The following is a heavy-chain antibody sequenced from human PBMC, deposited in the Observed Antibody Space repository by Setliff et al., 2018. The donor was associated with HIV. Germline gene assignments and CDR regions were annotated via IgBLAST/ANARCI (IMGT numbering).Heavy chain of an antibody. V-gene: IGHV3-48*03. Sequence: GESLKISCAASGFSFSSYEMNWVRQAPGKGLEWISYISSSGNTIYYADSVKGRFTISRDNAKNSLYLQMSSLRAEDTAIYYCARSEKYCSSVSCFRGCYGMDVWGHGATVTVSS. CDR2: ISSSGNTI. CDR3: ARSEKYCSSVSCFRGCYGMDV. J-gene: IGHJ6*02. D-gene: IGHD2-2*01. CDR1: GFSFSSYE.